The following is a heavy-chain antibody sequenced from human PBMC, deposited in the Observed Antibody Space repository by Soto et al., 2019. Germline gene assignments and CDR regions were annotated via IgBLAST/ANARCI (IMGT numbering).Heavy chain of an antibody. D-gene: IGHD1-26*01. CDR3: TKAFTGSANFDY. J-gene: IGHJ4*02. Sequence: GGSLRLSCAASGFTFDDYAMHWVRQTPGKGLEWVSDISWNSGRISYADSVKGRFTISRDNAKSSLYLQMNSLRPEDTALYYCTKAFTGSANFDYWGQGTLVTVSS. CDR2: ISWNSGRI. CDR1: GFTFDDYA. V-gene: IGHV3-9*01.